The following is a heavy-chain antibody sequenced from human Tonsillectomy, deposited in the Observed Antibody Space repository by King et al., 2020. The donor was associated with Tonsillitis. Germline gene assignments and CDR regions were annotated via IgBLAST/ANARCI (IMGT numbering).Heavy chain of an antibody. V-gene: IGHV4-59*01. J-gene: IGHJ3*02. D-gene: IGHD3-22*01. CDR2: ISYTGST. Sequence: QLQESGPGLVKPSQTLSLTCTVSGGSISGDSWSWIRQPPGKGLEWIGYISYTGSTNYNPSLKSRVTMSLDTSKNQFSLRMSSVTAADTAVYYCAREHMFYVDSIGYAAFDIWGQGTLVTVSS. CDR3: AREHMFYVDSIGYAAFDI. CDR1: GGSISGDS.